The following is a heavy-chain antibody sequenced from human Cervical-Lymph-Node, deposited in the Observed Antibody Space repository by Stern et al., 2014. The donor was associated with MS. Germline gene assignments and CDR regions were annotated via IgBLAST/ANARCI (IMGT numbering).Heavy chain of an antibody. J-gene: IGHJ4*02. CDR3: ARTLYGTNNFDF. CDR2: IYHSGNT. D-gene: IGHD4/OR15-4a*01. Sequence: QVQLVESGPGLVKPSQTLSLTCSVSGGSINSDGYYWNWMRQHPGKGLEWIGYIYHSGNTYINPSFKSRLTMSVDTSKNQFSLKLNFVTPADTAVYYCARTLYGTNNFDFWGQGTLVTVSS. CDR1: GGSINSDGYY. V-gene: IGHV4-31*03.